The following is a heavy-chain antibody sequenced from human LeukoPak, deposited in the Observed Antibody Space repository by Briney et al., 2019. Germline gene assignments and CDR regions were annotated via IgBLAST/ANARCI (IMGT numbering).Heavy chain of an antibody. CDR2: IRRNYET. J-gene: IGHJ4*02. V-gene: IGHV3-73*01. CDR3: ARQTNSCHDY. D-gene: IGHD2-2*01. CDR1: GFTLSGSH. Sequence: PGGSLKLSCTASGFTLSGSHMHWVRLAPGKGLEWVGHIRRNYETAYGASVKGRFTISRDDSKNMAYLHMNSLRSEDTAFYFCARQTNSCHDYWGQGTLVTVSS.